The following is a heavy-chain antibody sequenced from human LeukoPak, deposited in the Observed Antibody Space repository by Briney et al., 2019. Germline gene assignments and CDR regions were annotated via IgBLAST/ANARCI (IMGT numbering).Heavy chain of an antibody. Sequence: SETLSLTCAVYAGSLSGYYWSWIRQPPGKGLEWIGYIYYSGSTNYNPSLKSRVTISVDTSKSQFSLKLRSVTAADTAVYYCARDHSGTNYVMDWGQGTLVTVSS. CDR1: AGSLSGYY. D-gene: IGHD4/OR15-4a*01. CDR2: IYYSGST. CDR3: ARDHSGTNYVMD. V-gene: IGHV4-59*01. J-gene: IGHJ4*02.